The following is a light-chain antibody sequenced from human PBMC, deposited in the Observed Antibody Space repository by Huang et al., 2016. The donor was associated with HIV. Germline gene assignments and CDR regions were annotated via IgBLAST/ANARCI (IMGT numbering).Light chain of an antibody. V-gene: IGKV4-1*01. CDR3: QQYYQNPQT. J-gene: IGKJ5*01. CDR1: QSLLYSLNNKNY. CDR2: WGS. Sequence: DIVMTQSPDSLSVSPGETATIDCKSSQSLLYSLNNKNYFAWVQQKPGRPPKVLLYWGSTRESGIPERFSGSGSGTDCTLTINSLQPEDVATYYCQQYYQNPQTFGQGT.